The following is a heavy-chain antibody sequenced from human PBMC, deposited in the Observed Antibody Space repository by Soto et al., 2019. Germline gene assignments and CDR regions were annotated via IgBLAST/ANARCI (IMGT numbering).Heavy chain of an antibody. V-gene: IGHV1-18*01. J-gene: IGHJ3*01. CDR3: ASRNTRRELKN. Sequence: QVQLVQSGAEVKKPGASVKVSCKASGSAFFNYGYCWVRQAPGQGHEWLGCISAYDGKTNYAPQPQARDPTTTDASAIKPSTGLKSLRSDYTPVYYWASRNTRRELKNCGQGTMVTVSA. D-gene: IGHD1-7*01. CDR2: ISAYDGKT. CDR1: GSAFFNYG.